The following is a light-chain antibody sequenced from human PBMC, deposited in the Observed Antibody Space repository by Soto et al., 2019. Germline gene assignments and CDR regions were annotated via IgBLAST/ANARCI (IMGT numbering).Light chain of an antibody. Sequence: QSALTQPRSVSGSPGQSVTISCTGTSSDVGGYNFVSWYQQYPGKAPKLIIYEVNKRPSGVPDRFSGSKSGNTASLTVSGLQAEDEADYYCSSYAGSSNVFGTGTKVTVL. V-gene: IGLV2-8*01. CDR3: SSYAGSSNV. J-gene: IGLJ1*01. CDR1: SSDVGGYNF. CDR2: EVN.